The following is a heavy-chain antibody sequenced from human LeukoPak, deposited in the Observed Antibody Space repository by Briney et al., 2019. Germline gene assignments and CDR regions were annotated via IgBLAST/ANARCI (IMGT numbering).Heavy chain of an antibody. CDR1: GFTISRYW. CDR2: IKQDGSEK. CDR3: ARDSGGALDC. J-gene: IGHJ4*02. V-gene: IGHV3-7*01. Sequence: GGSLRLSCAASGFTISRYWMVWVRQAPGKGLDWVANIKQDGSEKNYGDSVKGRFTISRDNAKNSLYLQMNSLRVEDTAVYYCARDSGGALDCWGQGTLVTVSS. D-gene: IGHD3-10*01.